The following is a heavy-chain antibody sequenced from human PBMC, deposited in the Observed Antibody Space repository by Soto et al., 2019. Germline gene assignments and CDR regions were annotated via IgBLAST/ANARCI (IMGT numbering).Heavy chain of an antibody. CDR3: ARDQGYEFGSGYYTQYGRSV. V-gene: IGHV4-59*01. Sequence: SEPLSLTCTVSCGSISSYYWSWIRQPPGKGLEWIGYIYYSGSTNYNPSLKSRVTISVDTSKNQFSLKLSSVTAADTAVYYCARDQGYEFGSGYYTQYGRSVRGQGKTVTV. J-gene: IGHJ6*02. D-gene: IGHD3-3*01. CDR1: CGSISSYY. CDR2: IYYSGST.